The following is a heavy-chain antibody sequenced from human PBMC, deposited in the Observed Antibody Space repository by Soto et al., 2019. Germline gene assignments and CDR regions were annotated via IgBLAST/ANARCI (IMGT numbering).Heavy chain of an antibody. CDR1: GFRFSTFW. D-gene: IGHD2-15*01. CDR2: IKQDGSEK. V-gene: IGHV3-7*01. J-gene: IGHJ1*01. CDR3: ATEVGVVAATPEYFQH. Sequence: GGSLRLSCAASGFRFSTFWMSWVRQAPGKGLEWVANIKQDGSEKYYVDSVKGRFSISRDNAKNSLYLQMNSLRVEDTAVYYCATEVGVVAATPEYFQHWGQGTLVTVSS.